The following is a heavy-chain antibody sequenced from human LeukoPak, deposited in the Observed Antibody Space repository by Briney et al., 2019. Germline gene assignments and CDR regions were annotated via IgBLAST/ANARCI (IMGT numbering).Heavy chain of an antibody. V-gene: IGHV4-31*03. J-gene: IGHJ5*02. CDR1: GDSISSADYF. CDR2: IYYTGTT. D-gene: IGHD2-21*02. Sequence: SETLSLTCSVSGDSISSADYFWSWIRHHPGKGLEWIGFIYYTGTTYYKPSLKSRITISIDTSKNHFSLKLSSVTAADTAAYYCARQRVTAIGYNWFDPWGQGTLVTVSS. CDR3: ARQRVTAIGYNWFDP.